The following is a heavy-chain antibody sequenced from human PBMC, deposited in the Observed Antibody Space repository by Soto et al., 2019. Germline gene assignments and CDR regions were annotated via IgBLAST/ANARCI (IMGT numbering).Heavy chain of an antibody. CDR1: GGTFSSYA. V-gene: IGHV1-69*13. D-gene: IGHD3-22*01. Sequence: SVKVSCKASGGTFSSYAISWVRQAPGQGLEWMGGIIPIFGTANYAQKFQGRVTITADESTSTAYMELSSLRSEDTAVYYCARDFANYYDSSGSGYYGMDVWGQGTTVTVSS. CDR3: ARDFANYYDSSGSGYYGMDV. CDR2: IIPIFGTA. J-gene: IGHJ6*02.